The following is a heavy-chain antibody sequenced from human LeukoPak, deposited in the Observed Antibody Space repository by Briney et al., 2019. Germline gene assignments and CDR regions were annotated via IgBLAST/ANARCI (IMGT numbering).Heavy chain of an antibody. Sequence: GASVKVSCKASGYTFTSYGISWVRQAPGQGLEWMGWISAYNGNTNYAQKFQGRVTMTRDTSISTAYMELSRLRSDDTAVYYCAREVGYYYGSGSTDYWGQGTLVTVSS. CDR2: ISAYNGNT. J-gene: IGHJ4*02. CDR3: AREVGYYYGSGSTDY. CDR1: GYTFTSYG. V-gene: IGHV1-18*01. D-gene: IGHD3-10*01.